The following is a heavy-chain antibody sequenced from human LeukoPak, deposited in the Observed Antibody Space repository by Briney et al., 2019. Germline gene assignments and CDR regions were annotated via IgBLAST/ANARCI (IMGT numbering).Heavy chain of an antibody. CDR2: ISTNSGNT. Sequence: GASVKVSCRASGYTFSIYGINWVRQAPGQGLEWMGWISTNSGNTNYAQKLQGRVTMTIDTSTSTAYMEMRSLRSDDTAKYYCARTHSNGWYSLGYYYMDVWGKGTTVTVSS. J-gene: IGHJ6*03. D-gene: IGHD6-19*01. CDR1: GYTFSIYG. CDR3: ARTHSNGWYSLGYYYMDV. V-gene: IGHV1-18*01.